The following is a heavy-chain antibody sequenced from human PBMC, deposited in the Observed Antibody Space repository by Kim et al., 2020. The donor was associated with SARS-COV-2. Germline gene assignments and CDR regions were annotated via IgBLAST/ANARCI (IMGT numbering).Heavy chain of an antibody. V-gene: IGHV3-7*01. Sequence: GGSLRLSCAASGFTFSSYWMSWVRQAPGKGLEWVANIKQDGSEKYYVDSVKGRFTISRDNAKNSLYLQMNSLRAEDTAVYYCARRRKYAAWYYYYMDVWGKGTTVTVSS. CDR1: GFTFSSYW. J-gene: IGHJ6*03. CDR3: ARRRKYAAWYYYYMDV. CDR2: IKQDGSEK. D-gene: IGHD2-2*01.